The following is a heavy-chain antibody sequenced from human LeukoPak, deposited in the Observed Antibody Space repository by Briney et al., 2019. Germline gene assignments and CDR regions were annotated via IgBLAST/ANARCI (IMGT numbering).Heavy chain of an antibody. CDR2: IYDRRST. CDR1: GGSISINNYY. D-gene: IGHD3-3*01. Sequence: NPSETLSLTCTVSGGSISINNYYWGWIRQPPGKGLEWIGHIYDRRSTYYNPSLKSRVTISVDTSKNQFSLKLSSVTAADTAVYYCARLPRYDFWSWGQGTLVTASA. V-gene: IGHV4-39*01. J-gene: IGHJ4*02. CDR3: ARLPRYDFWS.